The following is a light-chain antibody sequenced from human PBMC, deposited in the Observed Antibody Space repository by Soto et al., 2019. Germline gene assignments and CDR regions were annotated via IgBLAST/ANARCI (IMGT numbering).Light chain of an antibody. CDR2: EVN. CDR1: SSDVGGYNH. Sequence: QSALTQPASVSGSPGQSITISCTGTSSDVGGYNHVSWYQQHPGKAPKLMIYEVNNRPSGVSNRFSGSKSGNTASLTISGLQAEDEADYYCSSYTSSSPPYVFGTGTKVTVL. CDR3: SSYTSSSPPYV. J-gene: IGLJ1*01. V-gene: IGLV2-14*01.